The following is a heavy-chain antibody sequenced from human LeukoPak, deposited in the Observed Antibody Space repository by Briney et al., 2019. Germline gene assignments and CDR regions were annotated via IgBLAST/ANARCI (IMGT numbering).Heavy chain of an antibody. J-gene: IGHJ4*02. D-gene: IGHD2-8*01. CDR3: AKLISGIRGDY. CDR1: GFTFSSYG. V-gene: IGHV3-30*18. CDR2: ISYDGSNK. Sequence: GSLRLSCAASGFTFSSYGMHWVRQAPGKGLEWVAVISYDGSNKYYADSVKGRFTISRDNSKNTLYLQMNSLRAEDTAVYYCAKLISGIRGDYWGQGTLVTVSS.